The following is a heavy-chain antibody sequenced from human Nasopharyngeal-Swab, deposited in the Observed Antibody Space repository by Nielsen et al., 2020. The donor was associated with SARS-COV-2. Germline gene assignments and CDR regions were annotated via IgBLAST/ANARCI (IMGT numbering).Heavy chain of an antibody. CDR2: ISYDESNK. D-gene: IGHD6-13*01. J-gene: IGHJ4*02. CDR3: ARGGLDSSSWYGYYFDY. Sequence: GESLKISCAASGFIFSSYAMHWVRQAPGKGLEWVAVISYDESNKYYADSVKDRFTISRDNSKNTLYLQMNSLRAEDTAVYYCARGGLDSSSWYGYYFDYWGQGTLVTVSS. V-gene: IGHV3-30-3*01. CDR1: GFIFSSYA.